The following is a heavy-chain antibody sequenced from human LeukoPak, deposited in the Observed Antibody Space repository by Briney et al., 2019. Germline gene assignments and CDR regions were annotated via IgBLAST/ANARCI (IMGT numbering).Heavy chain of an antibody. Sequence: GESLKISCAASGFTFSSYGMHWVRQAPGKGLEWVAIIWYDGSNKYYADPVKGRFTISRDNSKNTLYLQMNSLRAEDTAVYYCARGVMYYDSSGYLFDYWGQGILVTVSS. CDR3: ARGVMYYDSSGYLFDY. CDR2: IWYDGSNK. J-gene: IGHJ4*02. V-gene: IGHV3-33*01. CDR1: GFTFSSYG. D-gene: IGHD3-22*01.